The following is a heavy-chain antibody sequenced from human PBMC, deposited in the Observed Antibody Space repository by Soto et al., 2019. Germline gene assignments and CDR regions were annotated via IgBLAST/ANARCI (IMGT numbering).Heavy chain of an antibody. J-gene: IGHJ4*02. CDR2: IWYDGSNK. D-gene: IGHD4-4*01. CDR1: GFTFSSYG. CDR3: ARDQFHSNYYDY. Sequence: PGGSLRLSCAASGFTFSSYGMHWVRQAPGKGLEWVAVIWYDGSNKYYADSVKGRFTISRDNSKNTLYPQMNSLRAEDTAVYYCARDQFHSNYYDYWGQGTLVTVSS. V-gene: IGHV3-33*01.